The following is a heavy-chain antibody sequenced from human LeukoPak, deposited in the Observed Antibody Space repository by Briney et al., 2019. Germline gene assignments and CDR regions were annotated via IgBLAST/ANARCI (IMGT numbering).Heavy chain of an antibody. J-gene: IGHJ4*02. D-gene: IGHD5-12*01. Sequence: PGGSLRLSCAATGFSFRDRYMSWIRQAPGKGMEWVAYISPNSDNIHYADSVKGRLTISRDNAKNSLFLQVNSLRAEDTAVYYCVRETGWLFDFWGQGTLVIVSS. CDR1: GFSFRDRY. CDR2: ISPNSDNI. CDR3: VRETGWLFDF. V-gene: IGHV3-11*04.